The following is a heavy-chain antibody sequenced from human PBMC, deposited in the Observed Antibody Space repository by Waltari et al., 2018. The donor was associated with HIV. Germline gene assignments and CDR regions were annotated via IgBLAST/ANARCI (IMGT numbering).Heavy chain of an antibody. CDR1: GVSIRSSSYF. CDR2: VDDSGTT. Sequence: QPQLHQSGPGLVKPSETLSLTCSVSGVSIRSSSYFWAWIRQPPGKGPVWIGSVDDSGTTYYNPSLKSRLTIYVDTSKKQVSLRLTSVTAADTAVYYCVRIAGGISSSPSHYYGLDVWGQGTTVIVSS. J-gene: IGHJ6*02. CDR3: VRIAGGISSSPSHYYGLDV. D-gene: IGHD3-3*02. V-gene: IGHV4-39*01.